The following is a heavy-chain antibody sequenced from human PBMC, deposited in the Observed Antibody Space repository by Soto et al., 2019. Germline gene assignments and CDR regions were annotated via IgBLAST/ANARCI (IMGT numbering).Heavy chain of an antibody. V-gene: IGHV2-5*02. CDR1: GFSLTKSGVG. D-gene: IGHD2-15*01. Sequence: QITLKESGPTLVEPTQTLTLTCSFSGFSLTKSGVGVGWFRQAPGKALECLGIIYWDDDRRYNPSLKTRLTITKDTSKNQVVLTMTYMDPVDTGTYYCAHRVTYSDSWDVGWFDSWGQGTPVTVS. J-gene: IGHJ5*01. CDR2: IYWDDDR. CDR3: AHRVTYSDSWDVGWFDS.